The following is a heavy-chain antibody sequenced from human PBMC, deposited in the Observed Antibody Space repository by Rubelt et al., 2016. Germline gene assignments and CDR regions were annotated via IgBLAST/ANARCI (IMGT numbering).Heavy chain of an antibody. CDR2: IYHSGST. CDR3: ANVRREDYPDF. J-gene: IGHJ4*02. V-gene: IGHV4-39*07. Sequence: QLQLQESGPGLVKPSETLSLTCTVSGGSISSSSYYWGWIRQPPGKGLEWIGSIYHSGSTYYNPSLKSRVTISVDTSKTQFSRKLISVADADTAVDYCANVRREDYPDFWGQGTLVTVAS. CDR1: GGSISSSSYY.